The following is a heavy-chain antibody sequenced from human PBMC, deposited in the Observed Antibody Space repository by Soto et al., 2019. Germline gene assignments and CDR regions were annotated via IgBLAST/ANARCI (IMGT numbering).Heavy chain of an antibody. CDR1: GDSFNDYY. Sequence: QVQLVQSGAEVRKPGASVTVSCRSSGDSFNDYYIHWVRQAPGQGLEWMGWINPNSGVTKYAQKVQGWGSMTRDTSITTVYRQLSRLRSDDTTVYYCARESGGATATLDYYYFYMDVWGTGTTVTVSS. V-gene: IGHV1-2*04. CDR2: INPNSGVT. J-gene: IGHJ6*03. CDR3: ARESGGATATLDYYYFYMDV. D-gene: IGHD5-12*01.